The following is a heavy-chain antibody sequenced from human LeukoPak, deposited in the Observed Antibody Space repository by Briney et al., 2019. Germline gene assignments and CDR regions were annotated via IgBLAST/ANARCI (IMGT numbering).Heavy chain of an antibody. D-gene: IGHD6-19*01. Sequence: GRSLRLSCAASGFTFSSYAIDWVRQAPGKGLEWVAFISNDGTNQYYADSVKGRFTISRDNSKNTLYLQMNSLRAEDTAVYYCGRDQGGSIGWYGDYWGQGTLVTVSS. CDR3: GRDQGGSIGWYGDY. V-gene: IGHV3-30*04. CDR2: ISNDGTNQ. J-gene: IGHJ4*02. CDR1: GFTFSSYA.